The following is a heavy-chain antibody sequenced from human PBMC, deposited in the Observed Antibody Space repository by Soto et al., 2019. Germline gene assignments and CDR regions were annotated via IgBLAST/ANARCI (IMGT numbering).Heavy chain of an antibody. Sequence: GASVKVSCKASGYTFTSYGISWVRQAPGQGLVWMGWISAYNGNTNYAQKLQGRVTMTTDTSTSTAYMELRSLRSDDTAVYYCARDLLRYFDWSEGTNWFDPWGQGTLVTVS. D-gene: IGHD3-9*01. V-gene: IGHV1-18*01. J-gene: IGHJ5*02. CDR2: ISAYNGNT. CDR1: GYTFTSYG. CDR3: ARDLLRYFDWSEGTNWFDP.